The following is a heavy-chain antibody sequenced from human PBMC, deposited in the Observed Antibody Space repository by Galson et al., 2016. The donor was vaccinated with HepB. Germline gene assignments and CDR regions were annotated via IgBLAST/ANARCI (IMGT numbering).Heavy chain of an antibody. J-gene: IGHJ6*02. V-gene: IGHV3-53*01. D-gene: IGHD1-26*01. Sequence: SLRLSCAASGFNFSSYPMYWVRQAPGKGLEWVSVIHSGGATYYAGSVVGRFSISRDNSKNTMDLHMSGLRAEDTAVYYCARSLGSTTNYGLDVGGQGTAVSVS. CDR3: ARSLGSTTNYGLDV. CDR1: GFNFSSYP. CDR2: IHSGGAT.